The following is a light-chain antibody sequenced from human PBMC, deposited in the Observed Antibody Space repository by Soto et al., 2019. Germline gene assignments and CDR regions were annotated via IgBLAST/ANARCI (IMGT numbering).Light chain of an antibody. CDR3: LQHKNWWT. V-gene: IGKV3-15*01. CDR2: GAS. CDR1: QSVSSN. J-gene: IGKJ1*01. Sequence: EIVMTQSPATLSVSPGERATLSCRASQSVSSNLVWYQQKPGQAPRLLIYGASSRATGVPVRFSGSGSGTEFTLTINSLQSEDFAVYYCLQHKNWWTFGQGTKVEVK.